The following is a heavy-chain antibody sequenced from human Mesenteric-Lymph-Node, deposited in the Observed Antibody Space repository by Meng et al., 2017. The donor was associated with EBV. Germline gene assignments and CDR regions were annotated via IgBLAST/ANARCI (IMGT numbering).Heavy chain of an antibody. D-gene: IGHD6-13*01. J-gene: IGHJ5*02. CDR2: VYYTGST. V-gene: IGHV4-61*01. CDR1: GGSVSSGSFY. Sequence: QVQLQESGPGLVKPSETLSRTCTVSGGSVSSGSFYWSWIRQPPGKGLEWIGYVYYTGSTNYNPSLKSRVTISLDTSKNQFSLKLNSVTAADTAVYYCARQYSSSWYGWFDPWGQGTLVTVSS. CDR3: ARQYSSSWYGWFDP.